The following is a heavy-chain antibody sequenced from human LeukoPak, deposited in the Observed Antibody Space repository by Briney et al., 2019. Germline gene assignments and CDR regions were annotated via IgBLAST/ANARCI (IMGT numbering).Heavy chain of an antibody. CDR2: IIPIFGTA. J-gene: IGHJ4*02. CDR1: GGXFSSYA. D-gene: IGHD4-11*01. Sequence: ASVKVSCKASGGXFSSYAMSWVRQAPGQGLEWMGGIIPIFGTANYAQKFQGRVTITADESTSTAYMELSSLRSEDTAVYYCASVQSEVRYWGQGTLVTVSS. V-gene: IGHV1-69*13. CDR3: ASVQSEVRY.